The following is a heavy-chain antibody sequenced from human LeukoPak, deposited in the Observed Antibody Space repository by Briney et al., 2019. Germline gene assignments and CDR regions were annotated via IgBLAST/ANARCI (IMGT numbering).Heavy chain of an antibody. CDR2: VNPNSGDI. J-gene: IGHJ5*02. CDR3: ARDCRVGHTTECWFDP. D-gene: IGHD1-1*01. CDR1: GYTFTAYH. V-gene: IGHV1-2*02. Sequence: ASVRVSCKASGYTFTAYHLHWVRQAPGQALEWMGWVNPNSGDISYVQKFQGRVTMTSDLSITTAYMDLSGLTSDDSAVYFCARDCRVGHTTECWFDPWGQGTLVTVSS.